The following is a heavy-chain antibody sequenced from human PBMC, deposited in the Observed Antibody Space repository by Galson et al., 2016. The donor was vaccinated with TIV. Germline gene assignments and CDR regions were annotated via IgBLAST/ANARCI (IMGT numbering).Heavy chain of an antibody. CDR2: LDPEDSYT. CDR1: GYNFTNYW. CDR3: ARPHYGDGDY. Sequence: QSGAEVKKPGESLRISCKASGYNFTNYWIIWVRQMPGRGLEWVGRLDPEDSYTEYTSSFQGPVIISADKSIGTSSLPWISLQASDTAVYYCARPHYGDGDYWGLGTLVTVSS. J-gene: IGHJ4*02. D-gene: IGHD4-17*01. V-gene: IGHV5-10-1*01.